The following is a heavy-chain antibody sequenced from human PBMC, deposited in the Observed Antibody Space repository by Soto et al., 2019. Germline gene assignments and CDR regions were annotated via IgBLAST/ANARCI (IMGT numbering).Heavy chain of an antibody. CDR3: ARESEDLTSNFDY. Sequence: GGSLRLSCAASGFTFTRYSMNWVRQAPGKGLEWVSSISSTTNYIYYGDSMKGRFTISRDNAKNSRYLEMNSLRAEDTAVYYCARESEDLTSNFDYRGQGTLVTVSS. V-gene: IGHV3-21*06. CDR1: GFTFTRYS. J-gene: IGHJ4*02. CDR2: ISSTTNYI.